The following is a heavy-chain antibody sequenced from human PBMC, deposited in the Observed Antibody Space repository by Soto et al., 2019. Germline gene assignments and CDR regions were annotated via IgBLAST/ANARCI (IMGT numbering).Heavy chain of an antibody. CDR2: VSGYGGAT. V-gene: IGHV3-23*01. J-gene: IGHJ4*02. CDR3: AKDRGYTNSWYDY. CDR1: GFTFTDYA. D-gene: IGHD6-13*01. Sequence: EVQLLESGGGLVQPGGSLRLSCAASGFTFTDYAMSWVRQAPGKGLEWVSAVSGYGGATYYAGSVKGRFTISRDNSKNTLYLQMNSLRVEDTAVYYCAKDRGYTNSWYDYWGQGTLVTVSS.